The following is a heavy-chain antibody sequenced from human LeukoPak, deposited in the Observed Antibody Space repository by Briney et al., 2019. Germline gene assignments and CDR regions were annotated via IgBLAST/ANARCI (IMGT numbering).Heavy chain of an antibody. CDR2: INSDGSST. Sequence: PGGSLRLSCAASGFTFSSYWMHWARQAPGKGLVWVSRINSDGSSTSYADSVKGRFTISRDNAKNTLYLQMNSLRAEDTAVYYFASENYDILTGYRHWGQGTLVTVSS. CDR1: GFTFSSYW. D-gene: IGHD3-9*01. CDR3: ASENYDILTGYRH. V-gene: IGHV3-74*01. J-gene: IGHJ4*02.